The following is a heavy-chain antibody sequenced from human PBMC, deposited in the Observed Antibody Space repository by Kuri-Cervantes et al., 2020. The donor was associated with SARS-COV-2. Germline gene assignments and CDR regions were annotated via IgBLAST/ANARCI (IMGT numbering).Heavy chain of an antibody. CDR1: GFTFSDYY. Sequence: GESLKISCAAFGFTFSDYYMSWIRQAPGKGLEWVSYISSSSSYTNYADSVKGRLTISRDNAKNSLYLQVNSLRAEDTAVYYCARDLNGGSDYWGQGTLVTVSS. CDR3: ARDLNGGSDY. V-gene: IGHV3-11*05. D-gene: IGHD3-10*01. J-gene: IGHJ4*02. CDR2: ISSSSSYT.